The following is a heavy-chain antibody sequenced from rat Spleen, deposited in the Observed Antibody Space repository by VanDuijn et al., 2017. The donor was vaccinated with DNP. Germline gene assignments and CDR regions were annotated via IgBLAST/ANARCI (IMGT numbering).Heavy chain of an antibody. J-gene: IGHJ1*01. Sequence: EVQLVESGGGLVQPGNSLKLSCAASGFTFSDYYMAWVRQAPTKGLEWVAYISYAGGITAYGDSVKGRFTVSRDNAKSSLYLQMDSLRSEDKAHYYCARDGYDGSYYYWYFDFWGPGTMVTVSS. CDR1: GFTFSDYY. D-gene: IGHD1-12*02. CDR2: ISYAGGIT. V-gene: IGHV5-20*01. CDR3: ARDGYDGSYYYWYFDF.